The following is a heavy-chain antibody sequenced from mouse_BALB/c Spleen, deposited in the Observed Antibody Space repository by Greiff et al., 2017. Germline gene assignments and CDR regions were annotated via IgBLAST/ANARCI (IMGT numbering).Heavy chain of an antibody. Sequence: VQLQQSGAELAKPGASVKMSCKASGYTFTSYWMHWVKQRPGQGLEWIGYINPSTGYTEYNQKFKDKATLTADKSSSTAYMQLSSLTSEDSAVYYCARRDMDDWGQGTSVTVSS. CDR1: GYTFTSYW. CDR2: INPSTGYT. J-gene: IGHJ4*01. CDR3: ARRDMDD. V-gene: IGHV1-7*01.